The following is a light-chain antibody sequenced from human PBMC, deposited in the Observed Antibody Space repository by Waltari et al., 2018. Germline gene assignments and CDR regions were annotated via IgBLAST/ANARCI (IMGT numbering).Light chain of an antibody. CDR2: RDT. Sequence: SYELTQPPSVSVSPGQTARITCSGDALPKQDAYWYQQRPGQAPVLVIYRDTERPAGIPERFSGSSSGKIVTLTISGVQAEDEADYYCQSADSSGNYVVFGGGTKLTVL. CDR1: ALPKQD. V-gene: IGLV3-25*03. CDR3: QSADSSGNYVV. J-gene: IGLJ2*01.